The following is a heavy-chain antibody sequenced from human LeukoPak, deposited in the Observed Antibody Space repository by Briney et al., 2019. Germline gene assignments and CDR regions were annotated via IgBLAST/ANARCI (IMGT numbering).Heavy chain of an antibody. Sequence: PGGSLRLSCAASGFTFSDHYMDWVRQAPGKGLEWVAVISYDGSNKYYVDSVKGRFTISRDNSKNTLYLQMNSLRAEDTAVYYCAKDWNHYFDYWGQGTLVTVSS. J-gene: IGHJ4*02. CDR1: GFTFSDHY. CDR2: ISYDGSNK. CDR3: AKDWNHYFDY. V-gene: IGHV3-30*18. D-gene: IGHD1-1*01.